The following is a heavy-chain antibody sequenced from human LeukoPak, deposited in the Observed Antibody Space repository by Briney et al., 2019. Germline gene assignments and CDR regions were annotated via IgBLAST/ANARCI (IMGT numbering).Heavy chain of an antibody. V-gene: IGHV4-59*01. D-gene: IGHD3-10*01. CDR2: IYYSGST. CDR1: GGSISSYY. CDR3: ARSDLLWFGELPLA. J-gene: IGHJ5*02. Sequence: SETLSLTCTVSGGSISSYYWSWIRQPPGKGLEWIGYIYYSGSTNYNPSLKSRVTISVDTSKNQFSLKLSSVTAADTAVYYCARSDLLWFGELPLAWGQGTLVTVSS.